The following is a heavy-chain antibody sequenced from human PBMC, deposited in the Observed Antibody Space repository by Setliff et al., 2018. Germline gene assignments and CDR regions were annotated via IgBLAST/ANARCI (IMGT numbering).Heavy chain of an antibody. CDR2: IKTKGDGGTT. CDR3: TTDRGFSEWPLYGSLVSHYYGMDV. D-gene: IGHD3-3*01. V-gene: IGHV3-15*01. Sequence: GGSLRLSCAASGFTFDNAWMSWVRQAPGRGLEWVGRIKTKGDGGTTDYAAPVEGRFTISRDDSKNTLYVQMNSLKTEDTGVYYCTTDRGFSEWPLYGSLVSHYYGMDVWGQGTTVTVSS. CDR1: GFTFDNAW. J-gene: IGHJ6*02.